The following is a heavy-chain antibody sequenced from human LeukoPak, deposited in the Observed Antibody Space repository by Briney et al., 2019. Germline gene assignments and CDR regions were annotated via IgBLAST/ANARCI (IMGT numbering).Heavy chain of an antibody. D-gene: IGHD1-1*01. CDR1: GFTFSSYG. CDR3: AKNGRGSYYYYYYYMDV. Sequence: GRSLRLSCAASGFTFSSYGMHWVRQAPGKGLEWVAFIRYDGSNKYYADSVKGRFTISRDNSKNTLYLQMNSLRAEDTAVYYCAKNGRGSYYYYYYYMDVWGKGTTVTVSS. CDR2: IRYDGSNK. J-gene: IGHJ6*03. V-gene: IGHV3-30*02.